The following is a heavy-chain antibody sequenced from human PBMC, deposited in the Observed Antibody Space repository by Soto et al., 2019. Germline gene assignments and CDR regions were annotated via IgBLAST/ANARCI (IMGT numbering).Heavy chain of an antibody. Sequence: VQLVESGGGLVKPGGSLRLSCAASGFTFSNAWMSWVRQAPGKGLEWVGRIKSKTDGGTTDYAAPVKGRFTISRDDSKNTLYLQMSSLKTDYTAVYYCTTESAVVPAAGDAFEIWGQGTMVTGS. V-gene: IGHV3-15*01. CDR2: IKSKTDGGTT. CDR3: TTESAVVPAAGDAFEI. J-gene: IGHJ3*02. D-gene: IGHD2-2*01. CDR1: GFTFSNAW.